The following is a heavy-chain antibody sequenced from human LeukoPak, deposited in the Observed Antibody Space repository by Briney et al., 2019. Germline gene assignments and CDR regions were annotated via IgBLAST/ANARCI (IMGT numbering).Heavy chain of an antibody. CDR1: GFTFSSYW. D-gene: IGHD4-23*01. CDR3: ARDRGYSTFDY. CDR2: IKEDGGEK. J-gene: IGHJ4*02. V-gene: IGHV3-7*01. Sequence: GGSLRFSCAASGFTFSSYWMSWVRQARGKGLEWVANIKEDGGEKNYVDSVKGRFTISRDNAKNSLYLQMNSLRAEDTAVYYCARDRGYSTFDYWGQGTLVTVSS.